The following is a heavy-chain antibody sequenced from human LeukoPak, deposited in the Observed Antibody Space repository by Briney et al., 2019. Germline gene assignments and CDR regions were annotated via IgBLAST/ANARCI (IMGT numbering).Heavy chain of an antibody. D-gene: IGHD1-26*01. CDR2: IRYDGSNQ. CDR3: AKDNTGSWELRH. CDR1: GFTFSTYG. V-gene: IGHV3-30*02. J-gene: IGHJ1*01. Sequence: SGGSLRLSCAASGFTFSTYGMHWVRQAPGKGLEWVAFIRYDGSNQYYADSVKGRFTISRDNSKNTLYLQMDSLRTEDTAKYYCAKDNTGSWELRHWGQGTLVTVSS.